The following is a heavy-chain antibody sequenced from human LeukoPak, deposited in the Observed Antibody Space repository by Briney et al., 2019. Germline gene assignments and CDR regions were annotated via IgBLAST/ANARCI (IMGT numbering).Heavy chain of an antibody. J-gene: IGHJ2*01. V-gene: IGHV4-59*01. CDR2: IHYSGST. Sequence: SETLSLTCTVSSGSISSYYWNWIRQPPGKGLEWIGFIHYSGSTNYNPSLKSRVTISVDTSKNQFSLKLSSVTAADTAVYYCARDPHYDLWGRGTLVTVSS. CDR3: ARDPHYDL. CDR1: SGSISSYY.